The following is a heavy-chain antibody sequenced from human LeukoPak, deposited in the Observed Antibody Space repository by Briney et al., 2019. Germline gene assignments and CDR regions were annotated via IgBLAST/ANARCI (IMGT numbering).Heavy chain of an antibody. V-gene: IGHV3-53*01. Sequence: GGSLRLSCAASGFSVSRNYMSWVRQAPGKGPEWVSVIYSGGTTYYADSVKGRFTISRDNSKNTVYLEMNSLRVEDTAVYYCASKGIVVVPAARDAFDIWGQGTMVTVSS. D-gene: IGHD2-2*01. CDR1: GFSVSRNY. CDR2: IYSGGTT. J-gene: IGHJ3*02. CDR3: ASKGIVVVPAARDAFDI.